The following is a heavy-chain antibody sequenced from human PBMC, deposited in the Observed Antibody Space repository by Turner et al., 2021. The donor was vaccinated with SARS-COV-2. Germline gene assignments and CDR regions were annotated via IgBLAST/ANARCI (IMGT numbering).Heavy chain of an antibody. Sequence: QVQLVQSGAEVKKPGSSVKVSCKASGGTFSSYAISWVRQAPGQGLEWMGGIIPNFGTANYAQKFQGRVTITADESTRTAYMELSSLRSEGTAVYYCARARGVDYYDSSGQRFDPWGQGTLVTVSS. CDR3: ARARGVDYYDSSGQRFDP. CDR1: GGTFSSYA. D-gene: IGHD3-22*01. CDR2: IIPNFGTA. V-gene: IGHV1-69*01. J-gene: IGHJ5*02.